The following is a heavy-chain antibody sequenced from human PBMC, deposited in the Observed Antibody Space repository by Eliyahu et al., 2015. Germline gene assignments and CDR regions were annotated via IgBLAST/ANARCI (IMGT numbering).Heavy chain of an antibody. CDR3: ARFGEYGGLNSGGYYFDY. CDR1: GGTFSSYX. J-gene: IGHJ4*02. Sequence: QVQLVQSGAEVKKPGSSVKVSCKASGGTFSSYXXSWVRQAPGQGLEWMGGIIPIFGTANYAQKFQGRVTITTDESTSTAYMELSSLRSEDTAVYYCARFGEYGGLNSGGYYFDYWGQGTLVTVSS. CDR2: IIPIFGTA. D-gene: IGHD3-10*01. V-gene: IGHV1-69*05.